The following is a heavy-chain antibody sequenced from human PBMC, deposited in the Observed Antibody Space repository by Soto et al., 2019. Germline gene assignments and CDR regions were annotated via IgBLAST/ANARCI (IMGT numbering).Heavy chain of an antibody. Sequence: QVHLQESGPGLVKPSQTLSLTCTVSGDSISSGDYYWSWIRQPRGKGLEWIGYISYSGGTYYNPSLKSRVTTSLDTSKNQISLYVSSVTAADTAVYYCARVGTIFGIVTNNWFDPWAREPWSPSPQ. D-gene: IGHD3-3*01. J-gene: IGHJ5*02. CDR2: ISYSGGT. CDR3: ARVGTIFGIVTNNWFDP. V-gene: IGHV4-30-4*01. CDR1: GDSISSGDYY.